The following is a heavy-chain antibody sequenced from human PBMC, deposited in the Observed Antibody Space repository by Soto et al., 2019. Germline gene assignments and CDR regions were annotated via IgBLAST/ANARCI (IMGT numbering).Heavy chain of an antibody. Sequence: GGSLRLSCAASGFTFSSYGMHWVRQAPGKGLEWVANIKHDGTETHYVDSVKGRFTISRDNAKNSLYLQMNSLRAEDTAVYYCVRDEDVYSPVSDYFQEWGQGTPVTVSS. CDR1: GFTFSSYG. J-gene: IGHJ1*01. CDR2: IKHDGTET. V-gene: IGHV3-7*01. CDR3: VRDEDVYSPVSDYFQE. D-gene: IGHD4-4*01.